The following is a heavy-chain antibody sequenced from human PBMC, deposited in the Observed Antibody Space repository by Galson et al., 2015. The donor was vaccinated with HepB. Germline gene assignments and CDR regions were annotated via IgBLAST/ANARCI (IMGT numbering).Heavy chain of an antibody. V-gene: IGHV3-30-3*01. Sequence: SLRLSCAASGFTFSSCAMHWVRQAPGKGLEWVAVISYDGSNKYYADSVKGRFTISRDNSKNTLYLQMNSLRAEDTAVYYCARDQYDILTGYYYYYYGMDVWGQGTTVTVSS. CDR2: ISYDGSNK. D-gene: IGHD3-9*01. J-gene: IGHJ6*02. CDR3: ARDQYDILTGYYYYYYGMDV. CDR1: GFTFSSCA.